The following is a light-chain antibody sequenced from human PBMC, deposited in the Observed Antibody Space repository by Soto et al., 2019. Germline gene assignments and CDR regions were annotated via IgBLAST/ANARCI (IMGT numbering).Light chain of an antibody. CDR1: ITYFFSYNR. CDR2: EAS. Sequence: QSSMTQPPSVSRSPGHSFTISCTGTITYFFSYNRVSWYQQPPGTAPKLIIYEASNRPSGVPDRFSGSKSGNTASLTISGLQAADEADYYCSLYTSENTYVFSTWTKVPV. J-gene: IGLJ1*01. CDR3: SLYTSENTYV. V-gene: IGLV2-18*01.